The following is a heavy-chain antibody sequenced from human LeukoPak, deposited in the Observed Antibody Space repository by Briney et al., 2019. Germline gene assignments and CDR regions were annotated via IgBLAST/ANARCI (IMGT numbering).Heavy chain of an antibody. CDR1: GYSLSSSYY. V-gene: IGHV4-38-2*01. CDR2: IYHSGST. CDR3: ARGINYFDTTGYYLGQLDY. J-gene: IGHJ4*02. D-gene: IGHD3-22*01. Sequence: PSETLSLTCAVSGYSLSSSYYWGWIRQPPGKGLEWIGSIYHSGSTYYNASLKSRVAISVDTSKNQFSLKLRSVTAADTAVYYCARGINYFDTTGYYLGQLDYWGQGTLVTVSS.